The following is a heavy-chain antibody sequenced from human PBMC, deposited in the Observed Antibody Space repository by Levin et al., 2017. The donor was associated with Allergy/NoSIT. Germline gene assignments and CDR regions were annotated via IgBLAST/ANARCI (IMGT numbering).Heavy chain of an antibody. J-gene: IGHJ6*02. D-gene: IGHD3-10*01. Sequence: GESLKISCAASGFTFSNYAIHWVRQAPGKGLEWVAVISYDGSGRYYADSVRGRFIISRDDSKSTLYLQMNSLRAEDTALYYCARDRLGSGSYVQDYYYFGMDVWGQGTTVTVSS. V-gene: IGHV3-30-3*01. CDR1: GFTFSNYA. CDR2: ISYDGSGR. CDR3: ARDRLGSGSYVQDYYYFGMDV.